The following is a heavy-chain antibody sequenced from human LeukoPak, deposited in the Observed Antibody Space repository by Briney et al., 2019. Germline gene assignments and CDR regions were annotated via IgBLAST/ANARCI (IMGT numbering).Heavy chain of an antibody. D-gene: IGHD2-15*01. CDR1: GGSISSSGYY. CDR2: IFYTGST. V-gene: IGHV4-39*01. CDR3: ARHCSGGTCYSDFDY. J-gene: IGHJ4*02. Sequence: PSETLSLTCTVSGGSISSSGYYWGWIRPPPGKGLEWIGSIFYTGSTYYNPSLKSRVTISVDTSKNQFSLKLNSVTAADTAVYYCARHCSGGTCYSDFDYWGQGTLVTVSS.